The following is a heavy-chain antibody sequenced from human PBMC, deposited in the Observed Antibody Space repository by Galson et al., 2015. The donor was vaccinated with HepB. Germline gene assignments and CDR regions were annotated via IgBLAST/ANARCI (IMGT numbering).Heavy chain of an antibody. Sequence: SLRLSCAASGFTFSSYWMSWVRQAQGKGLEWVANIKQDGSEKYYVDSVKGRFTISRDNAKNSLYLQMNSLRAEDTAVYYCAREPTVVTQIYWYFDLWGRGTLVTVSS. CDR1: GFTFSSYW. CDR2: IKQDGSEK. V-gene: IGHV3-7*03. J-gene: IGHJ2*01. CDR3: AREPTVVTQIYWYFDL. D-gene: IGHD4-23*01.